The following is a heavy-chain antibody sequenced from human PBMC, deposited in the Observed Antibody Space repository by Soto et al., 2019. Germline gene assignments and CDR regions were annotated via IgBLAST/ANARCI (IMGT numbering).Heavy chain of an antibody. CDR2: ISGSGGST. J-gene: IGHJ1*01. CDR3: AISGYSSGWYGYCQY. CDR1: EFTFSSYA. V-gene: IGHV3-23*01. D-gene: IGHD6-19*01. Sequence: EVQLLESGGGLVQPGGSLRLSCAASEFTFSSYAMSWVRQAPGKGLEWVSAISGSGGSTYYADSVKGLFTISRDNSKNTLYLQMNSLTAEDTAVYYCAISGYSSGWYGYCQYWGQGTLVTVSS.